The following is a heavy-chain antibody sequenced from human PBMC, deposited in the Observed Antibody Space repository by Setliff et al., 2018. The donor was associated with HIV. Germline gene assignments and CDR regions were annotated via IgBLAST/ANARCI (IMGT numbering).Heavy chain of an antibody. Sequence: PSETLSLTCDVSGGSLRGYYWSWIRQTPGKGLEWIGQITPSGGVNYNPSFTTRVTITGHRSKDNYSLSLAPLIDADTAVYYCAREGDANAHDYWGPGIRVTVSS. CDR3: AREGDANAHDY. CDR2: ITPSGGV. CDR1: GGSLRGYY. J-gene: IGHJ4*02. V-gene: IGHV4-34*01. D-gene: IGHD3-16*01.